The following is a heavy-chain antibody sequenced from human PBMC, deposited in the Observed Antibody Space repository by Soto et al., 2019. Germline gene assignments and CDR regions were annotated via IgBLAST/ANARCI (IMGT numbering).Heavy chain of an antibody. J-gene: IGHJ3*02. CDR3: PRGGGVGVAGSAAFDM. CDR2: INPATGAA. V-gene: IGHV1-2*02. CDR1: GYPVTAYY. Sequence: QLHLVQSGAVVKKPGASVTVSCSASGYPVTAYYMHWVRQAPGRGLEWMGGINPATGAAKYTQTFQGRVTMTGDTSTSTVFMELGGLTSEDTAVFYCPRGGGVGVAGSAAFDMWGQGTLVTVSS. D-gene: IGHD3-3*01.